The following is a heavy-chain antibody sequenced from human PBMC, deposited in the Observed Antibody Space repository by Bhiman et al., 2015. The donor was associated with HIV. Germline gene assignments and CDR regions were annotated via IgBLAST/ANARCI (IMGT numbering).Heavy chain of an antibody. V-gene: IGHV3-30*04. CDR1: GFTFSDFA. CDR3: AKGLGIVATAYFDS. CDR2: ISYHGKNI. Sequence: QVQLVESGGGVVQPGRSLRLSCAASGFTFSDFAMNWVRQAPGKGLEWVALISYHGKNIYYADSVKGRFTISRDNAKNSLYLQMNSLRAEDTAFYYCAKGLGIVATAYFDSWGQGTLVTVSS. J-gene: IGHJ4*02. D-gene: IGHD5-12*01.